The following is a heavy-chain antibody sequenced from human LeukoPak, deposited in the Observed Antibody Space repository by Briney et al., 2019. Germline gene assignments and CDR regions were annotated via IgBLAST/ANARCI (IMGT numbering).Heavy chain of an antibody. D-gene: IGHD3-9*01. V-gene: IGHV3-23*01. J-gene: IGHJ4*02. CDR2: ISGSGGST. Sequence: HPGGSLRLSCAASGFTFSSYAMSWVRQAPGKGLEWVSAISGSGGSTYYADSVKGRFTISRDNSKNTLYLQMNSLRAEDTAVYYCAKAPAVQYYDILTGYPMTMLDLEFDYWGQETLVTVSS. CDR1: GFTFSSYA. CDR3: AKAPAVQYYDILTGYPMTMLDLEFDY.